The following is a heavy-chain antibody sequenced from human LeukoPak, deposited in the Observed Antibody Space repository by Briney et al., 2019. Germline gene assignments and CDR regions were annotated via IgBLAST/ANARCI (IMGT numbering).Heavy chain of an antibody. Sequence: PSETLSLTCTVSGGSISSYYWSWIRQPPGKGLEWIGYIYYSGSTNYNPSLKSRVTISVDTFKNQFSLKLSSVTAADTAVYYCARGAVWWLPAEYWGQGTLVTVSS. CDR3: ARGAVWWLPAEY. CDR2: IYYSGST. V-gene: IGHV4-59*01. D-gene: IGHD5-12*01. J-gene: IGHJ4*02. CDR1: GGSISSYY.